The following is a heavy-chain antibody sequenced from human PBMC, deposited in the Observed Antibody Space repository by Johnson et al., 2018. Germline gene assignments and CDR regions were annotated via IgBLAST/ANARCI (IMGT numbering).Heavy chain of an antibody. CDR2: SFYSGST. J-gene: IGHJ3*02. D-gene: IGHD2-15*01. Sequence: QVQLQESGPGLVKPSETLSLTCTVSGASIRNFYWRWIRQPPGKGLEWIGYSFYSGSTTYNPSTQSRVTISVDTPTNQVSLNLSSVTAADTAVYFCACYCRGSSCYGAASDIWGQGTVVTVSS. CDR1: GASIRNFY. V-gene: IGHV4-59*01. CDR3: ACYCRGSSCYGAASDI.